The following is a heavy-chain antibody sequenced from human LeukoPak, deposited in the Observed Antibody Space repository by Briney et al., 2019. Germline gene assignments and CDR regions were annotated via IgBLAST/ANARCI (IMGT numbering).Heavy chain of an antibody. CDR2: ISSSGSST. CDR3: AREDGSQLDY. V-gene: IGHV3-48*03. J-gene: IGHJ4*02. Sequence: GGSLRLSCAPSGFTFRNYEMSWVRQTPGKGLEWVSYISSSGSSTYYADSVKGRFTISRDNAKSSLCLQMDSLRAGDTAVYYCAREDGSQLDYWGRGTLVTVSS. D-gene: IGHD1-26*01. CDR1: GFTFRNYE.